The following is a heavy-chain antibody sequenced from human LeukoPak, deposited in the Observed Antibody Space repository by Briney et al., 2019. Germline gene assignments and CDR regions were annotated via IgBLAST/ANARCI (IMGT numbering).Heavy chain of an antibody. J-gene: IGHJ4*02. CDR3: XXXSXXTRFDY. CDR2: IYYSGST. D-gene: IGHD4-17*01. CDR1: GGSISSHY. Sequence: SETLSLTCTVSGGSISSHYWSWIRQPPGKGLEWIGYIYYSGSTNYNPSLKSRVTISVDTSKNQFSLKLSSVTAADTAVYYCXXXSXXTRFDYWGQGTLVTVSS. V-gene: IGHV4-59*11.